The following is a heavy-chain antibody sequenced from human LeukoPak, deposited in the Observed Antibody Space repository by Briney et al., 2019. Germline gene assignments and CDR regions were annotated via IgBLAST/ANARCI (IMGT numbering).Heavy chain of an antibody. Sequence: ASVKVSCKASGYTFTRYAISWVRQAPGQGLEWMGWISTYNGDTNYAQNFQGRVTMTTDTSTTTAYMELRSLRSDDSAIYFCARDPSNTSGRYIYFDCWGQGTLVTVSS. CDR1: GYTFTRYA. J-gene: IGHJ4*02. CDR3: ARDPSNTSGRYIYFDC. D-gene: IGHD2-2*01. CDR2: ISTYNGDT. V-gene: IGHV1-18*01.